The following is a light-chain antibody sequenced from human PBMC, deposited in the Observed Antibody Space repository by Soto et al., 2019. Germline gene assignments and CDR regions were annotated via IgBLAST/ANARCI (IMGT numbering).Light chain of an antibody. V-gene: IGLV2-14*03. Sequence: QSVLTQTASVSGSPGQSITISCTGTSSDVGGYNFVSWYQQHPGKAPKLIIHEVTNRLSGVSDRFSGSKSGNTASLTISGLQAEDEAVYYCCSHSSSITGMFGGGTKLTVL. J-gene: IGLJ3*02. CDR3: CSHSSSITGM. CDR1: SSDVGGYNF. CDR2: EVT.